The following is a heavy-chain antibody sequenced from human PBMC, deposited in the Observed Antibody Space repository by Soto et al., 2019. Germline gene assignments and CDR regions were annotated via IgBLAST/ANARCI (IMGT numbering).Heavy chain of an antibody. J-gene: IGHJ2*01. V-gene: IGHV4-59*08. Sequence: QVQLQESGPGLVKPSETLSLTCTVSGGSISSYYWSWIRQPPGKGLEWIGYIYYSGSTNYNPSLKGACTNSVATPNDPVYLKLSTRTAADTDVYYCASHVPYYASLTGYADNSYVDLWGRGTLVTVSS. D-gene: IGHD3-9*01. CDR2: IYYSGST. CDR1: GGSISSYY. CDR3: ASHVPYYASLTGYADNSYVDL.